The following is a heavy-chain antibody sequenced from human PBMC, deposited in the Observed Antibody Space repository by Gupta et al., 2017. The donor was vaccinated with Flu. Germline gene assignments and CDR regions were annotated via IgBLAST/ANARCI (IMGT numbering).Heavy chain of an antibody. CDR1: GFTFSSYE. D-gene: IGHD1-26*01. CDR2: ISSSGGTI. V-gene: IGHV3-48*03. J-gene: IGHJ4*02. CDR3: ASYPLRRGSYFNTFDY. Sequence: EVQLVESGGGLVQPGGSLRLSCAASGFTFSSYEMNWVRQAPGKGLEWVSYISSSGGTIYYADAVKGRFTISRDNAKNSLYLQMNSLRAEDKAVYYCASYPLRRGSYFNTFDYWGQGTLVTVSS.